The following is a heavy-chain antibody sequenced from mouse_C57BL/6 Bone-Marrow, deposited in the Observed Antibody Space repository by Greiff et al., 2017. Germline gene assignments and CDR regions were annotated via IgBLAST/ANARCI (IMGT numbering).Heavy chain of an antibody. Sequence: EVKVVESGGGLVQPGGSLKLSCAASGFTFSDYGMAWVRQAPRKGPEWVAFISNLAYSIYYADTVTGRFTISRENANNTLYLEMSSLRSEDTAMYDCARPRYDYDGAMDYWGQGTSVTVAS. V-gene: IGHV5-15*01. CDR1: GFTFSDYG. CDR2: ISNLAYSI. J-gene: IGHJ4*01. CDR3: ARPRYDYDGAMDY. D-gene: IGHD2-4*01.